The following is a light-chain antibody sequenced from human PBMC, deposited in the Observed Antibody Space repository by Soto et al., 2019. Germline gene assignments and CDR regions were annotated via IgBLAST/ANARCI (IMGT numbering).Light chain of an antibody. CDR1: QSVSSSY. Sequence: EVVLTQSPGTLSLSPGERTTLSCRASQSVSSSYLAWYQQKPGQAPRLLIYAASSRATGIPDRFSGSGSGTDFTLTISRLEPEDFAVYYCQHYGSSRWTFGQGTKGDI. V-gene: IGKV3-20*01. J-gene: IGKJ1*01. CDR2: AAS. CDR3: QHYGSSRWT.